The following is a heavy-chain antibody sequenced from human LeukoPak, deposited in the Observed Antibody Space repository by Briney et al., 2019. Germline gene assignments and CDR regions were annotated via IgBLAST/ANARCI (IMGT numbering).Heavy chain of an antibody. V-gene: IGHV3-9*01. J-gene: IGHJ5*02. D-gene: IGHD3-22*01. Sequence: GGSLRLSCAASGFTFDDYAMHWVRQAPGKGLEWVSGISWNSGSIGYAVSVKGRFTISRDNAKNSLYLQMNSLRAEDTALYYCAKSSFYDSSGYNNWFDPWGQGTLVTVSS. CDR1: GFTFDDYA. CDR3: AKSSFYDSSGYNNWFDP. CDR2: ISWNSGSI.